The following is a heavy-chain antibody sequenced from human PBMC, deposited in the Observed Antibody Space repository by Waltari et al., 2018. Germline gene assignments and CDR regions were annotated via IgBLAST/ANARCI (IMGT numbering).Heavy chain of an antibody. CDR3: ARIRGTLGHYYAMDV. Sequence: DVQLVESGGGLVQPGGSLRLSCEGSGFSIPTYSMNWVRLAPGKGLEWVFFISGSRSRGVYYADLVKGRFTVSRDNDKNSLYLQMNNLRAEDTALYYCARIRGTLGHYYAMDVWGHGTTVTVSS. V-gene: IGHV3-48*04. CDR2: ISGSRSRGV. CDR1: GFSIPTYS. J-gene: IGHJ6*02. D-gene: IGHD1-26*01.